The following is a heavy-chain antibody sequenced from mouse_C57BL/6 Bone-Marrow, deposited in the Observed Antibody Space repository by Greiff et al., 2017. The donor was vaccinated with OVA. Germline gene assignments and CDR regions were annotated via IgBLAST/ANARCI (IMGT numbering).Heavy chain of an antibody. CDR2: IYPGDGDT. CDR3: ARYSSGPWFAY. J-gene: IGHJ3*01. CDR1: GYAFSSYW. Sequence: VQRVESGAELVKPGASVKISCKASGYAFSSYWMNWVKQRPGKGLEWIGQIYPGDGDTNYNGKFKGKATLTADKSSSTAYMQLSSLTSEDSAVYFCARYSSGPWFAYWGQGTLVTVSA. V-gene: IGHV1-80*01. D-gene: IGHD3-2*02.